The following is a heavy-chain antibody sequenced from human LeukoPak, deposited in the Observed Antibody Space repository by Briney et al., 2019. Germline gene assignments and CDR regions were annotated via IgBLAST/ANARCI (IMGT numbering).Heavy chain of an antibody. J-gene: IGHJ5*02. CDR2: IRGDAGT. Sequence: GGSLRLSCTVSGLTVTSTYMDWGRQPPGKGPEWVALIRGDAGTVYADSVKGRFTISRDNSKNMVYLQMNSLRPEDSAVYYCARDRAGTQSWVELDLWGQGTLVTVSS. CDR3: ARDRAGTQSWVELDL. D-gene: IGHD3-10*01. V-gene: IGHV3-53*05. CDR1: GLTVTSTY.